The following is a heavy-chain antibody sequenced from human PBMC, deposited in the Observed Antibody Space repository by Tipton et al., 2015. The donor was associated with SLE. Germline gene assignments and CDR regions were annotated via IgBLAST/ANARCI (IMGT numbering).Heavy chain of an antibody. V-gene: IGHV4-34*01. CDR2: INHSGST. CDR3: ARVLLEWSEY. D-gene: IGHD3-3*01. CDR1: GGSISSDDYY. J-gene: IGHJ4*02. Sequence: LRLSCTVSGGSISSDDYYWTWIRQPPGKGLEWIGEINHSGSTNYNPSLKSRVTISINTSKNRFSLKLSSVTAADTAVYYCARVLLEWSEYWGQGTLVTVSS.